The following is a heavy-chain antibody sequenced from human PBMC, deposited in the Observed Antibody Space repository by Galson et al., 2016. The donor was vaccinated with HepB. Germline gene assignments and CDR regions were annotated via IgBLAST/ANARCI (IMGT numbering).Heavy chain of an antibody. Sequence: SLRLSCAASGFTFSSYAMSWVRQAPGKGLEWVSAISGSGGSTYYADSVKGRFTISRDNSKNTLFPQMNSLRAEDTAVFYCAKGSYSSSWYCYFDYWGQGTLVTVSS. CDR1: GFTFSSYA. CDR3: AKGSYSSSWYCYFDY. CDR2: ISGSGGST. J-gene: IGHJ4*02. D-gene: IGHD6-13*01. V-gene: IGHV3-23*01.